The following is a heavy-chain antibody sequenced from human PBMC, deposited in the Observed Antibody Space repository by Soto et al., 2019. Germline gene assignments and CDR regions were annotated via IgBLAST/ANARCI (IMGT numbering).Heavy chain of an antibody. V-gene: IGHV1-69*13. CDR2: IIPIFGTA. D-gene: IGHD3-3*01. CDR3: ASSRAYDFWSGYYLSSWFDP. Sequence: GASVKVSCKASGGTFSSYAISWVRQAPGQGLEWMGGIIPIFGTANYAQKFQGRVTITADESTSTAYMELSSLRSEDTAVYYCASSRAYDFWSGYYLSSWFDPWGQGTLVTVSS. CDR1: GGTFSSYA. J-gene: IGHJ5*02.